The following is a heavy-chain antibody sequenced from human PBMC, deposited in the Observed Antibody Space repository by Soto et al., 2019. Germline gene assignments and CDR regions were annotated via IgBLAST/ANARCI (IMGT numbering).Heavy chain of an antibody. CDR1: GFTFSNYH. Sequence: PGGSLRLSCAASGFTFSNYHMNWVRQAPGEGLEWVSYISRSSGTLFYADSVKGRFTISRDNAKNSLYLQMNSLRDEDTAVYYCARAFVASGLYYLYGVDVWGQGTTVTVSS. V-gene: IGHV3-48*02. CDR3: ARAFVASGLYYLYGVDV. D-gene: IGHD2-21*01. J-gene: IGHJ6*02. CDR2: ISRSSGTL.